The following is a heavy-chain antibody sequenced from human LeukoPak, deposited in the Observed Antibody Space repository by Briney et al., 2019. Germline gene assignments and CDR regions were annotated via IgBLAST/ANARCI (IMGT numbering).Heavy chain of an antibody. D-gene: IGHD1-7*01. CDR3: AREVTGTIDY. Sequence: GESLRLSCAASGFIVSSNYMSWVRQAPGKGLEWVSVIYPSGGTYYADSVKGRFTISRDDSKNTLYLQMNSLRAEDTAVYYCAREVTGTIDYWGQGTLVTVSS. J-gene: IGHJ4*02. V-gene: IGHV3-53*01. CDR2: IYPSGGT. CDR1: GFIVSSNY.